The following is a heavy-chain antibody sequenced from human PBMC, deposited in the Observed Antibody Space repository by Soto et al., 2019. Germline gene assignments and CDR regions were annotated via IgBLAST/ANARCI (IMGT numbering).Heavy chain of an antibody. CDR2: IHYTGNT. D-gene: IGHD3-10*01. J-gene: IGHJ4*02. CDR1: GASISNYY. V-gene: IGHV4-59*01. CDR3: AASETYYIDY. Sequence: QVQLQESGPGLVKPSETLSLTCTVSGASISNYYWSWIRQPPGKGLEWIGYIHYTGNTNYKPSLKSRATISLETPKSRFSLELSSVTAADTAVYYCAASETYYIDYWGQGMQVTVSS.